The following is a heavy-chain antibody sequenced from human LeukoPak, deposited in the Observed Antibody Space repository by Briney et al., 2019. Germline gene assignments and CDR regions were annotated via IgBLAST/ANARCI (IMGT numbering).Heavy chain of an antibody. CDR1: GFTFSDYY. CDR3: ARRAYYYGSGSYYKDY. J-gene: IGHJ4*02. Sequence: GGSLRLSCAASGFTFSDYYMSWIRQAPGKGLGWVSYISSSSSYTNYADSVKGRFTISRDNAKNSLYLQMNSLRAEDTAVYYCARRAYYYGSGSYYKDYWGQETLVTVSS. D-gene: IGHD3-10*01. V-gene: IGHV3-11*03. CDR2: ISSSSSYT.